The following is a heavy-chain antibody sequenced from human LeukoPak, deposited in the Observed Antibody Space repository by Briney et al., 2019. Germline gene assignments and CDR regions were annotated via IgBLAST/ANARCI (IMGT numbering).Heavy chain of an antibody. Sequence: ASVKVSCKASGYTFTSYAMNWVRQAPGQGLEWMGWINTNTGNPTYAQGFTGRFVFSLDTSVSTAYLQISSLKAEDTAVYYCARDGSRGYFDWLLSPEYYFDYWGQGTLVTVSS. D-gene: IGHD3-9*01. J-gene: IGHJ4*02. CDR3: ARDGSRGYFDWLLSPEYYFDY. CDR1: GYTFTSYA. CDR2: INTNTGNP. V-gene: IGHV7-4-1*02.